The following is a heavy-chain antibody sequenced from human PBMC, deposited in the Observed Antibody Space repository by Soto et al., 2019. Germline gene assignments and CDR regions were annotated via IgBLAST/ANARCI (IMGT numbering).Heavy chain of an antibody. V-gene: IGHV1-69*13. CDR1: GYTFTSYA. CDR2: IIPLFDTV. J-gene: IGHJ4*02. CDR3: AMWGHTAMVDY. Sequence: ASVKVSCKASGYTFTSYAINCVRQAPGQGLEWMGGIIPLFDTVNYAQRFQGRVTITADESTSTADMELSSLRSEDTAVYYCAMWGHTAMVDYWGQGTLVTVSS. D-gene: IGHD5-18*01.